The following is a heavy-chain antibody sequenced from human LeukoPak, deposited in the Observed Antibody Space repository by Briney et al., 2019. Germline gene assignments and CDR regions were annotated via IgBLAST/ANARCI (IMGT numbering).Heavy chain of an antibody. J-gene: IGHJ6*03. CDR3: AASIVAMGYYYYYMDV. Sequence: ASVKVSCKASGYTFTSYGISWVRQAPGQGLEWMGGISAYNGNTNYAQKLQGRVTMTTDTSTSTAYMELRSLRSEDTAVYYCAASIVAMGYYYYYMDVWGKGTTVTVSS. CDR1: GYTFTSYG. D-gene: IGHD5-12*01. CDR2: ISAYNGNT. V-gene: IGHV1-18*01.